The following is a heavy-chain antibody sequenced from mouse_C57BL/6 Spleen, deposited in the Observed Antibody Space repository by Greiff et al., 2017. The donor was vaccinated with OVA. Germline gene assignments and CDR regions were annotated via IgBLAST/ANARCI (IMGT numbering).Heavy chain of an antibody. CDR2: INPNNGGT. CDR1: GYTFTDYY. J-gene: IGHJ4*01. CDR3: ARPIYSDYAMDY. D-gene: IGHD1-3*01. Sequence: VQLQQSGPELVKPGASVKISCKASGYTFTDYYMNWVKQSHGKSLEWIGDINPNNGGTSYNQKFKGKATLTVDKSSSTAYMELRSLTSEDSAVYYCARPIYSDYAMDYWGQGTSVTVSS. V-gene: IGHV1-26*01.